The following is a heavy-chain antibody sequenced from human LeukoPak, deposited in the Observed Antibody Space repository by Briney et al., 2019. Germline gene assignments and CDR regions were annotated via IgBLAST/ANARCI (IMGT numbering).Heavy chain of an antibody. CDR2: VSYDGSSK. CDR1: GFTFSRYG. Sequence: GGSLRLSCAASGFTFSRYGMHWVRQAPGKGLDWVAVVSYDGSSKYYADSVKGRFTISRDNSKNTLYLQMNSLRAEDTAVYYCARGDYYNSGSYFDSWGQGTLVTVPS. D-gene: IGHD3-10*01. CDR3: ARGDYYNSGSYFDS. J-gene: IGHJ4*02. V-gene: IGHV3-30-3*01.